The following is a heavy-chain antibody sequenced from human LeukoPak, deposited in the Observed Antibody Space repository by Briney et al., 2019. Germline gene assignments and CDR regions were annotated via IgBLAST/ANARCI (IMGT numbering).Heavy chain of an antibody. CDR3: ARDLPITMIVGDAFDI. V-gene: IGHV1-69*01. J-gene: IGHJ3*02. CDR1: GGTFSSYA. Sequence: SVKVSCKASGGTFSSYAISWVRQAPGQGLEWMGGIIPIFGTANYAQKFQGRVTITADESTSTAYMELSSLRSEDTAVNYCARDLPITMIVGDAFDIWGQGTMVTVSS. CDR2: IIPIFGTA. D-gene: IGHD3-22*01.